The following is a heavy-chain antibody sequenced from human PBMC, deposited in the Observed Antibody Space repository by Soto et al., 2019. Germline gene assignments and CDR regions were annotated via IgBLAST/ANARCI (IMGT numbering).Heavy chain of an antibody. CDR3: ARDSLKDGMDV. J-gene: IGHJ6*02. D-gene: IGHD3-16*02. Sequence: QVQLQESGPGLVKPSQTLSLTCTVSGGSISSGGYYWSWIRQHPGKGLEWIGYIYYSGSTYYNPSLQSRVTISVDPSKTQFSLKLSSVTAADTAVYYCARDSLKDGMDVWGQGTKVTVSS. V-gene: IGHV4-31*03. CDR2: IYYSGST. CDR1: GGSISSGGYY.